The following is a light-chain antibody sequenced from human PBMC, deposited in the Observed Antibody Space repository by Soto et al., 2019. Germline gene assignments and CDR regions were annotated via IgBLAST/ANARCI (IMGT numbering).Light chain of an antibody. CDR1: SSDVGAYNY. CDR3: TSYAGTYGFFYV. V-gene: IGLV2-8*01. J-gene: IGLJ1*01. CDR2: EVS. Sequence: QSVLTQPPSASGSPGQSVTISCTGTSSDVGAYNYVSWYQQLPGKAPKLIIYEVSKRPSGVPDRFSGSKSGNTASLTVSGLQAEDEADYYCTSYAGTYGFFYVFGTGTKVTV.